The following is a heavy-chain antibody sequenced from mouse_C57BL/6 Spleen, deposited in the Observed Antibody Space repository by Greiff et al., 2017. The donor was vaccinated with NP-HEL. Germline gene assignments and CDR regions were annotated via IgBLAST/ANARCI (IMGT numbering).Heavy chain of an antibody. CDR2: IYPGDGDT. CDR3: ARRVLITTVFDY. D-gene: IGHD1-1*01. V-gene: IGHV1-80*01. CDR1: GYAFSSYW. Sequence: QVQLQQSGAELVKPGASVKISCKASGYAFSSYWMNWVKQRPGKGLEWIGQIYPGDGDTNYNGKFKGKATLTADKSSSTAYMQLSSLTYEDSAVYFCARRVLITTVFDYWGQGTTLTVSS. J-gene: IGHJ2*01.